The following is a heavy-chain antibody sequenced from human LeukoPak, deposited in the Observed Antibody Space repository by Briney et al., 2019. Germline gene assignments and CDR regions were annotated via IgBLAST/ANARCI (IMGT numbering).Heavy chain of an antibody. CDR1: GYTFTGYY. V-gene: IGHV1-69*13. D-gene: IGHD3-3*01. J-gene: IGHJ4*02. CDR3: ARAAASTFWSGYSPAD. CDR2: IIPIFGTA. Sequence: SVKVSCKASGYTFTGYYMHWVRQAPGQGLEWMGGIIPIFGTANYAQKFQGRVTITADESTSTAYMELSSLRSEDTAVYYCARAAASTFWSGYSPADWGQGTLVTVSS.